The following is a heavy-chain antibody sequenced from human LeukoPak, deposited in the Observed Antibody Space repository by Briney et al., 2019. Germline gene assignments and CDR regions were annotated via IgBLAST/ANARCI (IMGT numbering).Heavy chain of an antibody. CDR3: ARGGWSGYFIY. J-gene: IGHJ4*02. D-gene: IGHD1-1*01. CDR2: IKEDGSER. CDR1: GFTFSDFY. V-gene: IGHV3-7*01. Sequence: GGSLRLSCAASGFTFSDFYMSWVRQAPGKGLEWVANIKEDGSERSYVDSVRDRFTISRDNAKNSLYLQMNSLRAEDTAMYYCARGGWSGYFIYWGQGALVTVSS.